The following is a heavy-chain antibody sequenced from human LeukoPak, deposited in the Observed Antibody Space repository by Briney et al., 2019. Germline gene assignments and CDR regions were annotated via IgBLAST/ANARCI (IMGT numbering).Heavy chain of an antibody. CDR1: GYTFTGYY. CDR2: INPHSGGT. Sequence: ASVKVSCKASGYTFTGYYMHWVRQAPGQGLEWMGWINPHSGGTNYRQRFQGRVTMTRDTSITTAYMELSSLTSDDTAVYYCTRDRTISTTGELAHWGQGTLITVSS. J-gene: IGHJ5*02. V-gene: IGHV1-2*02. CDR3: TRDRTISTTGELAH. D-gene: IGHD1-1*01.